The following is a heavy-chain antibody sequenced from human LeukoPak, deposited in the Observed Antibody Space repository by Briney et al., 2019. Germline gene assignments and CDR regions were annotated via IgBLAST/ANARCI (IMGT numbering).Heavy chain of an antibody. CDR2: ISDSGGNT. V-gene: IGHV3-23*01. CDR3: AKIRVITSAYYYGMDV. CDR1: GFTFSSYA. J-gene: IGHJ6*02. Sequence: PPGGSLRLSCAASGFTFSSYAISWVRQPPGKGLEWVSAISDSGGNTYYADSVKGRFTISRDNFKNTVDLQMNSLRAEDTAVYYCAKIRVITSAYYYGMDVWGQGTTVTVSS. D-gene: IGHD3-22*01.